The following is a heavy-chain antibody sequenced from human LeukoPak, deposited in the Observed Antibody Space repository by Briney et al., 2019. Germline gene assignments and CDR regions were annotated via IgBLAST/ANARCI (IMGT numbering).Heavy chain of an antibody. CDR2: INPNSGGT. V-gene: IGHV1-2*02. CDR3: ARDRGTAMVRYNDAFDI. Sequence: ASVKVSCKASGYTFTGYYMNWVRQAPGQGLEWMGWINPNSGGTNYAQKFQGRVTMTRDTSISTAYMELSRLRSDDTAVYYCARDRGTAMVRYNDAFDIWGQGTMVTVSS. J-gene: IGHJ3*02. D-gene: IGHD5-18*01. CDR1: GYTFTGYY.